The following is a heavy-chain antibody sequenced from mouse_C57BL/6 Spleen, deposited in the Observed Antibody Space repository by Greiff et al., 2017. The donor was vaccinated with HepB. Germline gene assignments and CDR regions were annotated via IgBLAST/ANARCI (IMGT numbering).Heavy chain of an antibody. J-gene: IGHJ4*01. CDR1: GYTFTSYW. CDR3: ARDGSSAMDY. D-gene: IGHD1-1*01. CDR2: IDPSDSYT. V-gene: IGHV1-69*01. Sequence: QVQLQQPGAELVMPGASVKLSCKASGYTFTSYWMHWVKQRPGQGLEWIGEIDPSDSYTNYNQKFKGKSTLTVDKSSSTAYMQLSSLTSEDSAVYYCARDGSSAMDYWGQGTSVTVSS.